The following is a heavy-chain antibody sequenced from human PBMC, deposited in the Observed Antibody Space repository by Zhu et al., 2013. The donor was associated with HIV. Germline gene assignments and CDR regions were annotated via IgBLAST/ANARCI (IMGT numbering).Heavy chain of an antibody. V-gene: IGHV4-38-2*02. CDR1: GYSISSGYY. J-gene: IGHJ3*02. CDR2: IYHSGST. CDR3: ASRLLWFGELLSDAFDI. D-gene: IGHD3-10*01. Sequence: QVQLQESGPGLVKPSETLSLTCTVSGYSISSGYYWGWIRQPPGKGLEWIGSIYHSGSTYYNPSLKSRVTISVDTSKNQFSLKLSSVTAADTAVYYCASRLLWFGELLSDAFDILGPRDNGHRLF.